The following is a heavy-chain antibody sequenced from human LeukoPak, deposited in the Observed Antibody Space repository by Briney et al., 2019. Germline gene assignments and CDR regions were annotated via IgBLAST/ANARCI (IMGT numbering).Heavy chain of an antibody. CDR1: GFTFSSYW. D-gene: IGHD3-3*01. CDR2: IKQDGSEK. CDR3: AKDGEWTFDI. V-gene: IGHV3-7*01. Sequence: GGSLRLSCAASGFTFSSYWMSWVRQAPGKGLEWVANIKQDGSEKYYVDSVKGRFTISGDSSYITAFLQMNSLRPEDTAIYYCAKDGEWTFDIWGQGTMVTVSS. J-gene: IGHJ3*02.